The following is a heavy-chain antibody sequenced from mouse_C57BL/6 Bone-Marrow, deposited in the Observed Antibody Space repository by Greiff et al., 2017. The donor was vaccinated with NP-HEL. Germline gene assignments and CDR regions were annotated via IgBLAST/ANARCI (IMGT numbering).Heavy chain of an antibody. J-gene: IGHJ2*01. CDR1: GFTFSSYA. CDR3: ARGGYPLFDY. D-gene: IGHD2-2*01. CDR2: ISDGGSYT. Sequence: EVMLVESGGGLVKPGGSLKLSCAASGFTFSSYAMSWVRQTPEKRLEWVATISDGGSYTYYPDNVKGRFTISRDNAKNNLYLQMSHLKSEDTAMYYCARGGYPLFDYWGQGTTLTVSS. V-gene: IGHV5-4*03.